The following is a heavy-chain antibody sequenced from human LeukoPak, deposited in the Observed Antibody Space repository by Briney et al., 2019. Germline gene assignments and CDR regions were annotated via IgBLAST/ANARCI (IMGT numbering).Heavy chain of an antibody. CDR2: IIPILGIA. D-gene: IGHD2-2*01. J-gene: IGHJ5*02. Sequence: ASVTVSCKASGGTFSSYAISWVRQAPGQGLEWMGRIIPILGIANYAQKFQGRVTITADKSTSTAYMELSSLRSEDTAVNYCARAHCSSTSCYPRRGYNWFDPWGQGTLVTVSS. CDR1: GGTFSSYA. CDR3: ARAHCSSTSCYPRRGYNWFDP. V-gene: IGHV1-69*04.